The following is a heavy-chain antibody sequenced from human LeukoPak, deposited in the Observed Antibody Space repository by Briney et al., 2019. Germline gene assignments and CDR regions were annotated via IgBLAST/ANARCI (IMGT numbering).Heavy chain of an antibody. J-gene: IGHJ3*02. CDR1: GGSISSSSYY. Sequence: PSETLSLTCTVSGGSISSSSYYWGWIRQPPGKGLEWIGSIYYSGSTYHNPSLKSRVTISVDTSKNQFSLKVRSVTASDTAMYYCARRNADKNDAFDIWGQGTVVTVSS. D-gene: IGHD3-22*01. V-gene: IGHV4-39*01. CDR2: IYYSGST. CDR3: ARRNADKNDAFDI.